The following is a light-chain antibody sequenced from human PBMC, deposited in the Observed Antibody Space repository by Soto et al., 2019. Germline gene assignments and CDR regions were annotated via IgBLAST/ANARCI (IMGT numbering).Light chain of an antibody. CDR2: GAR. Sequence: EIVLTQSPGPLSLSTGERATLSCRASQSVTIGYLAWFQQKPGQAPRLLIYGARTRATGVPDRFSASGSGTDFTLTISSLQSEDVALYFCQQYNDWPRTFGGGTKV. V-gene: IGKV3-20*01. CDR3: QQYNDWPRT. CDR1: QSVTIGY. J-gene: IGKJ4*01.